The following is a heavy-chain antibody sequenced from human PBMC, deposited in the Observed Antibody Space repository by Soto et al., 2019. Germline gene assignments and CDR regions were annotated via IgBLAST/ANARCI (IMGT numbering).Heavy chain of an antibody. CDR1: GVSFSTYG. J-gene: IGHJ3*01. D-gene: IGHD1-1*01. Sequence: GGSLGLSCAASGVSFSTYGLTWVRQAPGKGLQWVSSIGSNSAAMFYSASVRGRFAVSRDNAKNSLFLQLNSLTVEDTAVYHCARILFSLPGNYAFDVWGHGTVFSVSS. V-gene: IGHV3-21*01. CDR2: IGSNSAAM. CDR3: ARILFSLPGNYAFDV.